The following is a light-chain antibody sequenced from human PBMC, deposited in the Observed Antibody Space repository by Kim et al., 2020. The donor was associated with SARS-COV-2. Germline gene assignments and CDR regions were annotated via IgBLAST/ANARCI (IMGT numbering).Light chain of an antibody. V-gene: IGLV2-8*01. CDR3: SSYAGSDNLV. CDR2: EVS. J-gene: IGLJ3*02. Sequence: QSALTQPPSASGSPGQSVTISCTGTSSDVGAYNYVSWYQQHPGKAPKLMIYEVSERPSGVPNRFSGSKSGNTASLTVSGLQAEDEADYFCSSYAGSDNLVFGGGTQLTVL. CDR1: SSDVGAYNY.